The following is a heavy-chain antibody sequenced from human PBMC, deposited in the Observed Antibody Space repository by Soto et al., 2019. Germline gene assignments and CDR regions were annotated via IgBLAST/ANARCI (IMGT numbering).Heavy chain of an antibody. D-gene: IGHD3-22*01. V-gene: IGHV4-4*07. Sequence: QVQLQDSGPGLVKPAETLSLTCTVYGGSINKYYWSWIRKSAGKGLEWIGRIYSRGSTHYKPSLKSRVTMSLDTSKNQFALSLISVTASDTAVYYLARDGKSEWLLPDAFALLCQGTMVTVSS. J-gene: IGHJ3*01. CDR2: IYSRGST. CDR1: GGSINKYY. CDR3: ARDGKSEWLLPDAFAL.